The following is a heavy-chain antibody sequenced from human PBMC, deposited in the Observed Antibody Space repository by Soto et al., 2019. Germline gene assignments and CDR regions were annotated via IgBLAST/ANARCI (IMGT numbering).Heavy chain of an antibody. Sequence: QVQLVQSGDEVRKPGSSVKVSCKASGYIFVNYGIAWVRQAPGQGLEWMGWISPYRGNTHYASKVKGRRTMTTDTSTRTAYMDLGSLTSDETAVYYCAMVENYVTPTPQDVWGQGTTVTVSS. D-gene: IGHD3-16*01. J-gene: IGHJ6*02. CDR3: AMVENYVTPTPQDV. V-gene: IGHV1-18*01. CDR2: ISPYRGNT. CDR1: GYIFVNYG.